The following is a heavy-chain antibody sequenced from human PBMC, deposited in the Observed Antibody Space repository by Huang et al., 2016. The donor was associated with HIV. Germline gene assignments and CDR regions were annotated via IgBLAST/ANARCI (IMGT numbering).Heavy chain of an antibody. CDR2: INTKTGKP. J-gene: IGHJ4*02. CDR3: ARYRLTGTSLDS. V-gene: IGHV7-4-1*02. D-gene: IGHD3-9*01. Sequence: QVQLVQSGSELRKPGASVKVSCKASGYTFTTYSLIWVRQAPGQGLEWMGWINTKTGKPTYAQGFTGRFVFSLDTTVNTAYLQISSLKTDDTAKYFCARYRLTGTSLDSWGQGTQVTVSS. CDR1: GYTFTTYS.